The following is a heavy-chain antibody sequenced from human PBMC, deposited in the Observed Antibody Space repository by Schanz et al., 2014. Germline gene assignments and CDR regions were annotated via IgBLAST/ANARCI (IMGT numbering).Heavy chain of an antibody. CDR3: ARAPPLVRGIAGWFGP. CDR2: IGGDASRT. D-gene: IGHD3-10*01. CDR1: GFTVSDNY. V-gene: IGHV3-23*04. Sequence: EVQLVESGGGLVQPGGSLRLSCAASGFTVSDNYMTWVRQAPGKGLEWVSAIGGDASRTYYADSVKGRFTISRDNSKGPLFPKMNGRRADDTAVYYCARAPPLVRGIAGWFGPWGQGSLVTVSS. J-gene: IGHJ5*02.